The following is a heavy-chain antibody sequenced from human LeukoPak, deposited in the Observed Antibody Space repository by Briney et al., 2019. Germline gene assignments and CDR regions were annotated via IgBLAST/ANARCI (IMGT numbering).Heavy chain of an antibody. Sequence: GGSLRLSCAASGFTVSGNYMSWVPQGPGKGLEWFSLIYSGGDTYYPDSVRGRFTISRDNSKNTLYLQMNSLRAEDTAVYYCARGPPACSTNCYGYLDYWGQGTLVTVSS. CDR3: ARGPPACSTNCYGYLDY. V-gene: IGHV3-53*01. D-gene: IGHD2-2*01. CDR1: GFTVSGNY. CDR2: IYSGGDT. J-gene: IGHJ4*02.